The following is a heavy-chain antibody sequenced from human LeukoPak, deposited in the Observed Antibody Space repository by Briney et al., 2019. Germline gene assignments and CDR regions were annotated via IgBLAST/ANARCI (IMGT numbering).Heavy chain of an antibody. V-gene: IGHV1-18*01. CDR3: AASQVHYDSSGYPILLLDY. Sequence: GASVKVSCKASGYTFTSYGLTWVRQAPGQGLEWMGWISAYNGNTNYAQKLQGRVTMTTDTSTSTAYMELRSLRSDDTAVYYCAASQVHYDSSGYPILLLDYWGQGTLVTVSS. CDR1: GYTFTSYG. D-gene: IGHD3-22*01. CDR2: ISAYNGNT. J-gene: IGHJ4*02.